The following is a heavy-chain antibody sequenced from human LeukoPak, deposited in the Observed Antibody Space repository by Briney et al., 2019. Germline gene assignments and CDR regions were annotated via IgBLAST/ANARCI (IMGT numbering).Heavy chain of an antibody. V-gene: IGHV4-59*01. D-gene: IGHD5-12*01. CDR1: GGSISSYY. CDR3: ATDYDSPLGY. J-gene: IGHJ4*02. CDR2: IYYSGST. Sequence: SETLSLTCTVSGGSISSYYWSWIRQPPGKGLEWIGYIYYSGSTNYNPSLKSRVTISVDTSKNQFSLKLSSVAAADTAVYYCATDYDSPLGYWGQGTLVTVSS.